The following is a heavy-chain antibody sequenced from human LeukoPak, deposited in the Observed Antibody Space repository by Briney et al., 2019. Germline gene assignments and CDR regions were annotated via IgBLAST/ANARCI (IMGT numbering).Heavy chain of an antibody. J-gene: IGHJ4*02. D-gene: IGHD2-2*01. CDR2: IYTSGST. Sequence: SETLSLTCTVSGGSISSYYWSWIRQPAGKGLEWIGRIYTSGSTNYNPSLKSRVTMSVDTSKNQFSLKLSSVTAADTAVYYCAREEKGYCSSTSCYTTLDYWGEGTLVTVSS. CDR1: GGSISSYY. CDR3: AREEKGYCSSTSCYTTLDY. V-gene: IGHV4-4*07.